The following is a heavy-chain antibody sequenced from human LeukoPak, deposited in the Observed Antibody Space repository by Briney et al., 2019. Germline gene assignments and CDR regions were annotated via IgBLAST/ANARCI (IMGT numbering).Heavy chain of an antibody. CDR3: VRESGAAADY. CDR2: INSDESTT. CDR1: GFTFSSYW. Sequence: PGGSLRLSCEASGFTFSSYWMHWVRQAPGKGLVWVSRINSDESTTNYADSVKGRFTISRDNAKNTLYLQMDSLRAEDTAVYYCVRESGAAADYWGQPPLVTVSS. J-gene: IGHJ4*02. V-gene: IGHV3-74*01. D-gene: IGHD6-13*01.